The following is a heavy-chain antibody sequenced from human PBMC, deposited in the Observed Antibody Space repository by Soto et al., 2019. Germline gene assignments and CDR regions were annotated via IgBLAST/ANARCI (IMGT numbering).Heavy chain of an antibody. D-gene: IGHD6-25*01. Sequence: EVQLVESGGGLVQPGGSLKLSCAASGFTFSGSAMHWVRQASGKGLEWVGRIRSKANSYATAYASSVKGRFTISRDDSKNTAYLQMNSLKTEDTAVYYYTRRAAARDYWGQGTLVTVSS. V-gene: IGHV3-73*01. CDR1: GFTFSGSA. CDR2: IRSKANSYAT. J-gene: IGHJ4*02. CDR3: TRRAAARDY.